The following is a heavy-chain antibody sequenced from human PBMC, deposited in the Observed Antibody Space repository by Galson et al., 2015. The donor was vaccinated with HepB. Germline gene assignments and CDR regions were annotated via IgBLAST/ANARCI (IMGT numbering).Heavy chain of an antibody. D-gene: IGHD2-21*02. CDR2: IYTSGST. Sequence: TLSLTCTVSGGSISSGSYYWSWIRQPAGKGLEWIGRIYTSGSTNYNPSLKSRVTISVDTSKNQFSLKLSSVTAADTAVYYCARERSNIVVVTADAFDIWGQGTMVTVSS. V-gene: IGHV4-61*02. J-gene: IGHJ3*02. CDR1: GGSISSGSYY. CDR3: ARERSNIVVVTADAFDI.